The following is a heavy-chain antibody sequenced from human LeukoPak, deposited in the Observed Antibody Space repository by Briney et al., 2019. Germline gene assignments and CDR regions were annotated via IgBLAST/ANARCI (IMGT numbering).Heavy chain of an antibody. CDR2: ISAYNGNT. CDR3: ARDSAGYCSGGSCYQYYYGMDV. CDR1: GYTFTSYG. J-gene: IGHJ6*02. Sequence: GASVMVSCKASGYTFTSYGISWVRQARGQGLEWMGWISAYNGNTNYAQKLQGRVTMTTDTSTSTAYMELRSLRSDDTAVYYCARDSAGYCSGGSCYQYYYGMDVWGQGTTVTVSS. V-gene: IGHV1-18*01. D-gene: IGHD2-15*01.